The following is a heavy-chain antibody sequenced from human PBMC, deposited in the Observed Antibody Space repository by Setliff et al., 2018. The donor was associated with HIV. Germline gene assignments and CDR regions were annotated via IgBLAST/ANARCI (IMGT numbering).Heavy chain of an antibody. CDR3: ARDLRNSNTLFGVLNFVFDL. CDR1: GYTLSSHY. D-gene: IGHD3-3*01. Sequence: ASVKVSCKASGYTLSSHYIHWVRQAPGHRPEWVGWINPQTGGTNFAQKFQGRITMTSDTSVNTVFIELSRLKSDDTALYYCARDLRNSNTLFGVLNFVFDLWGQGTLVTLSS. CDR2: INPQTGGT. J-gene: IGHJ4*02. V-gene: IGHV1-2*02.